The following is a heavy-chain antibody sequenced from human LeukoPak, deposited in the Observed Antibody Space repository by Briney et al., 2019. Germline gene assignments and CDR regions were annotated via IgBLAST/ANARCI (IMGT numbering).Heavy chain of an antibody. CDR2: IYYSGST. D-gene: IGHD3-3*01. V-gene: IGHV4-61*01. CDR1: GGSVSSGSYY. Sequence: RPSETLSLTCTVSGGSVSSGSYYWSWIRQPPGKGLEWIGYIYYSGSTNYNPSLKSRVTISVDTSKNQFSLKLSSVTAADTAVYYCARESTYYDFWSGYPSPYYFDYWGQGTLVTVSS. J-gene: IGHJ4*02. CDR3: ARESTYYDFWSGYPSPYYFDY.